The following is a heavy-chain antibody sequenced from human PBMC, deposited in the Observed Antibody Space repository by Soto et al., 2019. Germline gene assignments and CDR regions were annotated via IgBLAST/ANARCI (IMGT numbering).Heavy chain of an antibody. CDR2: IYYSGST. CDR1: GGSISSSSYY. D-gene: IGHD3-9*01. Sequence: PSETLSLTCTVSGGSISSSSYYWGWIRQPPGKGLEWIGSIYYSGSTYYNPSLKSRVTISVDTSKNQFSLKLSSVTAADTAVYYCRYELRYFDPLGAFDIWGQGTMVTVSS. J-gene: IGHJ3*02. CDR3: RYELRYFDPLGAFDI. V-gene: IGHV4-39*03.